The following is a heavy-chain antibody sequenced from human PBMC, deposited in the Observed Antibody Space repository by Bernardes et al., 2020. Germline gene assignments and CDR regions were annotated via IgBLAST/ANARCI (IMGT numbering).Heavy chain of an antibody. CDR2: ISTYNGET. J-gene: IGHJ6*04. Sequence: ASVKVSCMASGYTFTTYGFSWVRQGPGQGLEWMGWISTYNGETKYAQKLQGRVTMTTDTSTSTAHMELRSLRPDDTAVYYCARDARITDFGMDVWGRGTTVPVAS. V-gene: IGHV1-18*01. CDR3: ARDARITDFGMDV. CDR1: GYTFTTYG.